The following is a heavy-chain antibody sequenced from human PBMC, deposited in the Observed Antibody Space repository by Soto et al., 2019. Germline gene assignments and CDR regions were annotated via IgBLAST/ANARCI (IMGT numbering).Heavy chain of an antibody. D-gene: IGHD3-10*01. CDR1: EFTVSSNY. J-gene: IGHJ4*02. Sequence: GGSLRLSCAASEFTVSSNYMTWVRQAPGKGLEWVSVIYSGGNTYYADSVKGRFTISRDNSKNTLYLQMSSLRAEDTAVYYCARVGRYYGSGRYYFDYWGQGTLVTVSS. CDR3: ARVGRYYGSGRYYFDY. CDR2: IYSGGNT. V-gene: IGHV3-66*01.